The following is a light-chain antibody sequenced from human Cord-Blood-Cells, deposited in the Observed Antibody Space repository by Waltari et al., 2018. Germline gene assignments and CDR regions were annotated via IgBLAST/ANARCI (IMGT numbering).Light chain of an antibody. CDR2: EVS. Sequence: QSALTQPASVSGSPGQSITISCTGTSSDVGSYNLVSWYQQNPGKAPKLMLYEVSKRPSGVSNRVSGSKSGNTASLTISGLQAEDEADYYCCSYAGSSTYVFGTGTKVTVL. CDR1: SSDVGSYNL. V-gene: IGLV2-23*02. J-gene: IGLJ1*01. CDR3: CSYAGSSTYV.